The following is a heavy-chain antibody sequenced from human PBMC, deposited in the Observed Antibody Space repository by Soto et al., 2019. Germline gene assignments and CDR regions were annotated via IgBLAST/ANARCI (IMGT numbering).Heavy chain of an antibody. Sequence: PGGSLRLSCAASGFTFSSDSMNWVRQAPGKGLEWVSSISSSSSYIYYADSVKGRFTISRDNAKNSLYLQMNSLRAEDTAVYYCARDLYSSSWYRGNWFDPWGQGTLVTVSS. J-gene: IGHJ5*02. V-gene: IGHV3-21*01. CDR2: ISSSSSYI. CDR3: ARDLYSSSWYRGNWFDP. D-gene: IGHD6-13*01. CDR1: GFTFSSDS.